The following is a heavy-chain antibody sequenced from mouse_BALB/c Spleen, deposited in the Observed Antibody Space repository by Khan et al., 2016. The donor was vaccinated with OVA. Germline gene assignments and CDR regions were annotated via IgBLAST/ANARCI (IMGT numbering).Heavy chain of an antibody. Sequence: EVELVESGGGLVKPGGSLKLSCAASGFTFSSYTMSWVRQTPEKRLEWVATISSGSTYTYYQDSVKGRFPISRDNAKNTLYLQMSSLKSEDTALYYCTREGNYAHWYFDVWGAGTTVTVSS. D-gene: IGHD2-1*01. CDR3: TREGNYAHWYFDV. CDR1: GFTFSSYT. J-gene: IGHJ1*01. CDR2: ISSGSTYT. V-gene: IGHV5-6-4*01.